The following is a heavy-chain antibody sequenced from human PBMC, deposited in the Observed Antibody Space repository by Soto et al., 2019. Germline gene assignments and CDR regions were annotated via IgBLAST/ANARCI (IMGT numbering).Heavy chain of an antibody. J-gene: IGHJ4*02. CDR3: AHRTALDDSSGLAFDG. CDR1: GFSLSTTGVG. V-gene: IGHV2-5*02. D-gene: IGHD3-22*01. CDR2: IYWDDDK. Sequence: SCPTLVNPTQTLTLTCTFSGFSLSTTGVGVGWIRQPPGKALEWLALIYWDDDKRYSPSLKSRLTITKDTSNTQVVLSVTNMDPVDTATYYCAHRTALDDSSGLAFDGWGKGILVTVSS.